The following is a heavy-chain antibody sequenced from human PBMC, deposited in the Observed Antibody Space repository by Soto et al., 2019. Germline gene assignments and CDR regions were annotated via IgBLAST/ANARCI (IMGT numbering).Heavy chain of an antibody. D-gene: IGHD6-19*01. CDR1: GFTFDDYA. CDR3: AKDSGGSSGQYTDFDY. J-gene: IGHJ4*02. Sequence: GGSLRLSCAASGFTFDDYAMHWVRQAPGKGLEWVSGISWNSGSIGYADSVKGRFTISRDNAKNSLYLQMNSLRAEDTALYYCAKDSGGSSGQYTDFDYWGQGTLVTVSS. V-gene: IGHV3-9*01. CDR2: ISWNSGSI.